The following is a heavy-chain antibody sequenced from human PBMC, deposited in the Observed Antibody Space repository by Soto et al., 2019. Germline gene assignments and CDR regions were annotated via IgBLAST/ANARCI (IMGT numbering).Heavy chain of an antibody. Sequence: GSLRLSCAASGFTFSSYSMNWVRQAPGKGLEWVSSISSSSSYIYYADSVKGRFTISRDNAKNSLYLQMNSLRAEDTAVYYCARGKGLAGYFDYWGQGTLVTVSS. J-gene: IGHJ4*02. CDR3: ARGKGLAGYFDY. CDR1: GFTFSSYS. V-gene: IGHV3-21*01. CDR2: ISSSSSYI. D-gene: IGHD6-13*01.